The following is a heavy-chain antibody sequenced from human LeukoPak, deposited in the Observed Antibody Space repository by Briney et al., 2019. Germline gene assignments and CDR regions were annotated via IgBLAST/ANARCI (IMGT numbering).Heavy chain of an antibody. V-gene: IGHV3-30*03. CDR2: ISYDGSNK. Sequence: GGSLRLSCAASGFTFSSYGMHWVRQAPGKGLEWVAVISYDGSNKYYADSVKGRFTISRDNSKNTLYLQMNSLRAEDTAVYYCARSVVYSSFDYWGQGTLVTVSS. D-gene: IGHD1-14*01. CDR3: ARSVVYSSFDY. J-gene: IGHJ4*02. CDR1: GFTFSSYG.